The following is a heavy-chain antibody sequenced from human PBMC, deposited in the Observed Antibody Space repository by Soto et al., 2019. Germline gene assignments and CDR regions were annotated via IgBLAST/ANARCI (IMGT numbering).Heavy chain of an antibody. V-gene: IGHV4-4*02. J-gene: IGHJ6*03. Sequence: QEQLQESGPGLVKPSGTLSLTCAVSSDSISRSHWLTWDRQSPGKGLEWLGDIYYSGSVYYNPSLKSRISISMDKSNNQIALNLSSVTAAVTVVYYCARGSFVTHYYPYHMDVWGKGTPGTVSS. CDR2: IYYSGSV. CDR1: SDSISRSHW. D-gene: IGHD2-21*02. CDR3: ARGSFVTHYYPYHMDV.